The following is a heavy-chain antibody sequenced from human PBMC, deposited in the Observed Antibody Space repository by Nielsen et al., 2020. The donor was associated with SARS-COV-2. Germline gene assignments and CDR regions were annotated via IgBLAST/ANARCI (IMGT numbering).Heavy chain of an antibody. CDR3: ASPARGGSIDY. D-gene: IGHD3-16*01. V-gene: IGHV4-59*04. CDR1: GGSISSYY. J-gene: IGHJ4*02. Sequence: SETLSLTCTVSGGSISSYYWSWIRQPPGKGLEWIGYIYYSGSTYYNPSLKSRVTISVDTSKNQFSLKLSSVTAADTAVYYCASPARGGSIDYWGQGTLVTVSS. CDR2: IYYSGST.